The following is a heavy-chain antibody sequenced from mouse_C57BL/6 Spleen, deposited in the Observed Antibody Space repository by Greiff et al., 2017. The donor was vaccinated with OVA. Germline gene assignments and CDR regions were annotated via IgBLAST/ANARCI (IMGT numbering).Heavy chain of an antibody. CDR1: GYTFTNYW. CDR2: IYPGGGYT. J-gene: IGHJ4*01. D-gene: IGHD2-2*01. Sequence: VKLQESGAELVRPGTSVKMSCKASGYTFTNYWIGWAKQRPGHGLEWIGDIYPGGGYTNYNEKFKGKATLTADKSSSTAYMQFSSLTSEDSAIYYCARYYGYDDYAMDYWGQGTSVTVSS. CDR3: ARYYGYDDYAMDY. V-gene: IGHV1-63*01.